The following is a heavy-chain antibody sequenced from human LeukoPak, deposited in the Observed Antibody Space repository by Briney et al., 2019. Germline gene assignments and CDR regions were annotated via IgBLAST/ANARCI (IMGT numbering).Heavy chain of an antibody. J-gene: IGHJ4*02. CDR3: AKVTVVLPATIEYFDY. Sequence: GGSLRLSCAASGFTFRSYGMNWVRQAPGKGLEWVAFIQYDGTNKYYADSVKGRFTISRDNSKNTLYLQMNSLRPEDTAVYYCAKVTVVLPATIEYFDYWGQGTLVTVSS. D-gene: IGHD2-2*01. V-gene: IGHV3-30*02. CDR1: GFTFRSYG. CDR2: IQYDGTNK.